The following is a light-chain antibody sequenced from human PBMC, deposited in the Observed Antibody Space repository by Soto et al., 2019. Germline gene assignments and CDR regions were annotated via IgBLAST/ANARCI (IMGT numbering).Light chain of an antibody. Sequence: SYELTQPPSVSVAPGQTATLTCGGDKIATQGVHWYQQKPGQAPVVVVYDDSDRPSGIPERFSGSGSGNTATLTITRVEAGDEADYYCQVWDRTASVVFGGGTKVTVL. V-gene: IGLV3-21*02. CDR2: DDS. J-gene: IGLJ2*01. CDR3: QVWDRTASVV. CDR1: KIATQG.